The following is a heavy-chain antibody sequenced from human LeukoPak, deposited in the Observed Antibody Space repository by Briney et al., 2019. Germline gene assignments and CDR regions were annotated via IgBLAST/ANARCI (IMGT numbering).Heavy chain of an antibody. V-gene: IGHV3-30*18. D-gene: IGHD1-14*01. J-gene: IGHJ4*02. CDR1: GFTFNNYG. CDR3: PKGPQRGKAEAIDY. CDR2: ISYDGRNI. Sequence: GGSLRLSCAASGFTFNNYGMHWVRQAPGKGLEWVAVISYDGRNIHYADSVKGRFTISRDISTDTLWLQMDSLRTEDTAVYYFPKGPQRGKAEAIDYWAREPWSPSPQ.